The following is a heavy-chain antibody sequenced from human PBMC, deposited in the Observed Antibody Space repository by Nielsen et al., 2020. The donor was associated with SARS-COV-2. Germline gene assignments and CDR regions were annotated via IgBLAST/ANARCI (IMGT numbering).Heavy chain of an antibody. D-gene: IGHD2-15*01. Sequence: ASVKVSCKASGYTFTGYYMHWVRQAPGQGLEWMGWINPNSGGTNYAQKFQGWVTMTSDTSISTAYMDLSSLRSEDTAVYYCARDKVVVVAATHDAFDIWGQRTMVTVSS. CDR1: GYTFTGYY. CDR2: INPNSGGT. CDR3: ARDKVVVVAATHDAFDI. J-gene: IGHJ3*02. V-gene: IGHV1-2*04.